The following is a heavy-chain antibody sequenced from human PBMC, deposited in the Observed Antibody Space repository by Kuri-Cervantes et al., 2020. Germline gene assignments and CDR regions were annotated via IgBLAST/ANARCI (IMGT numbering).Heavy chain of an antibody. V-gene: IGHV3-30-3*01. J-gene: IGHJ6*02. CDR2: ISYDGSNK. D-gene: IGHD5-24*01. Sequence: GESLKISCAASGFTFSSYAMHWVRQAPGKGLEWVAVISYDGSNKYYADSVKGRFTISRDNSKNTLYLQMNSLRAEDMAVYYCARAHRMGNYYYYGMDVWGQGTTVTVSS. CDR3: ARAHRMGNYYYYGMDV. CDR1: GFTFSSYA.